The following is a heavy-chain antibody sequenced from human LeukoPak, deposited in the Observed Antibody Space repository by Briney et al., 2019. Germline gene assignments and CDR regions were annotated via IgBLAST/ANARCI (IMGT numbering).Heavy chain of an antibody. V-gene: IGHV1-8*01. CDR1: GYTFSSYD. CDR2: MNPNSGNT. CDR3: AGTYSSSWYDGYYFDH. Sequence: ASVRVSCKASGYTFSSYDINWVRQATGQGLEWMGWMNPNSGNTGYAQKFQGRLTMTRNTSISTAYMELSSLKSEDTAVYYCAGTYSSSWYDGYYFDHWGQGALVTVSS. J-gene: IGHJ4*02. D-gene: IGHD6-13*01.